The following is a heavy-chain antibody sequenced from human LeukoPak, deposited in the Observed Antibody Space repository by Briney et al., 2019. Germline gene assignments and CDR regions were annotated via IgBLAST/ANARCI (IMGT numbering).Heavy chain of an antibody. J-gene: IGHJ4*02. Sequence: GRSLRLSCAASGFTFSSYGMHWVRQAPGKGLEWVAVISYDGSNKYYADSVKGRFTISRDNSKNTLYLQMNSLRAGDTAVYYCAKAPGGTYYDILTGYHFDYWGQGTLVTVSS. V-gene: IGHV3-30*18. D-gene: IGHD3-9*01. CDR3: AKAPGGTYYDILTGYHFDY. CDR2: ISYDGSNK. CDR1: GFTFSSYG.